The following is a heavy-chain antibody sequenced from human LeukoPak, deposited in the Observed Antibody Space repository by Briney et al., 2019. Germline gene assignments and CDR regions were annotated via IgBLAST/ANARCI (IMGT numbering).Heavy chain of an antibody. CDR3: ARGAKLPLAAKVLRYFDWTHNNWFDP. V-gene: IGHV1-46*01. J-gene: IGHJ5*02. CDR1: GYTFTSNY. CDR2: ISPSGGST. Sequence: GASVKVSCKASGYTFTSNYMHWVRQAPGQGPEWMGVISPSGGSTTYAQKFQGRVTLTRDMSTSTDYLELSSLRSEDTAVYYCARGAKLPLAAKVLRYFDWTHNNWFDPWGQGTLVTVSS. D-gene: IGHD3-9*01.